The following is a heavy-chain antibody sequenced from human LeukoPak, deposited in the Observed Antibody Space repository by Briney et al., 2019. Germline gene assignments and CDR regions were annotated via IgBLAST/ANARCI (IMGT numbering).Heavy chain of an antibody. Sequence: GASVKVSCKASGYTFTGYYMHWVRQAPVQGLEWMGWINPNSGGTNYAQKFQGRVTMTRDTSISTAYMELSRLRSDDTAVYYCARVADSSGYRHYFDYWGQGTLVTVSS. D-gene: IGHD3-22*01. CDR3: ARVADSSGYRHYFDY. CDR1: GYTFTGYY. J-gene: IGHJ4*02. CDR2: INPNSGGT. V-gene: IGHV1-2*02.